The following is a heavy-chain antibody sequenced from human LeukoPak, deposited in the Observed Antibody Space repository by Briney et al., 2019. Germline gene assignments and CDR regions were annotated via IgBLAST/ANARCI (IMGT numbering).Heavy chain of an antibody. V-gene: IGHV3-21*01. CDR1: GFTFSSYS. J-gene: IGHJ4*02. D-gene: IGHD1-26*01. CDR2: ISSSSTYI. CDR3: GRGSKWEHLDY. Sequence: GGSLRLSCAASGFTFSSYSMNWVRQAPGKGLEWVSSISSSSTYIHYADSVKGRFTISRDNAKNSLYLQMSSLRAEDTAVYYCGRGSKWEHLDYWGQGTLVTVSS.